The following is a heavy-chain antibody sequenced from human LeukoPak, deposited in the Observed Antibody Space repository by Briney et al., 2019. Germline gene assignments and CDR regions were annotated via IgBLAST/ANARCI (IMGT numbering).Heavy chain of an antibody. J-gene: IGHJ4*02. CDR3: ARDSHPYSSSWYQTIDY. V-gene: IGHV3-33*01. D-gene: IGHD6-13*01. CDR1: GLTFSSYG. CDR2: IWYDGSNK. Sequence: GGSLRLSCAASGLTFSSYGMHWVRQAPGKGLEWVAVIWYDGSNKYYADSVKGRFTISRDNSKNTLYLQMNSLRAEDTAVYYCARDSHPYSSSWYQTIDYWGQGTLVTVSS.